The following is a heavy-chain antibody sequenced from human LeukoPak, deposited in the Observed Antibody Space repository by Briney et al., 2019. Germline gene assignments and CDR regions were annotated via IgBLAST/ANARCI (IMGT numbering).Heavy chain of an antibody. V-gene: IGHV1-8*01. CDR1: GYTFTSCD. CDR3: ARGHRSFYYDILTGYRNDAFDI. CDR2: MNPNSGNT. J-gene: IGHJ3*02. D-gene: IGHD3-9*01. Sequence: ASVKVSCKASGYTFTSCDINWVRQATGQGLEWMGWMNPNSGNTGYAQKFQGRVTMTRNTSISTAYMELSSLRSEDTAVYYCARGHRSFYYDILTGYRNDAFDIWGQGTMVTVSS.